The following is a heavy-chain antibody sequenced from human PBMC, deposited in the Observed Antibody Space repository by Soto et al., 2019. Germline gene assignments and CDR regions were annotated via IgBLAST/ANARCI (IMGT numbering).Heavy chain of an antibody. CDR3: ARDCLVARAYYYGMDV. Sequence: GASVKVSCKASGGTFSSYAISWVRQAPGQGLEWMGGIIPIFGTANYAQKFQGRVTITADESTSTAYMELSSLRSEDTAVYYCARDCLVARAYYYGMDVWGQGTTVTVSS. CDR2: IIPIFGTA. CDR1: GGTFSSYA. J-gene: IGHJ6*02. V-gene: IGHV1-69*13. D-gene: IGHD2-15*01.